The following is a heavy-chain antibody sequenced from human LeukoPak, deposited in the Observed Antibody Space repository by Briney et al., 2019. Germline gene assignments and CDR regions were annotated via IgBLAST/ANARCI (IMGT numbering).Heavy chain of an antibody. CDR3: ATNSGGSSGYYYY. V-gene: IGHV1-24*01. Sequence: GSSVKVSCKASGGTFSSYAISWVRQAPGKGLEWMGGFDLEDGETIYAQKFQGRVTMTEDPSTDTAYMELSSLRSEDTAVYYCATNSGGSSGYYYYWGQGTLVTVSS. J-gene: IGHJ4*02. CDR1: GGTFSSYA. D-gene: IGHD3-22*01. CDR2: FDLEDGET.